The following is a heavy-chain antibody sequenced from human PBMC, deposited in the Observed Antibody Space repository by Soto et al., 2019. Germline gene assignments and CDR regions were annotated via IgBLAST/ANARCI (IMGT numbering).Heavy chain of an antibody. CDR3: ASSAGGWFDP. Sequence: PSETLSLTCTVFGGSISSSSYYWGWIRQPPGKGLEWIGSIYYSGSTYYNPSLKSRVTISVDTSMNQFSLKLSSVTAADTAVYYCASSAGGWFDPWGQGTLVTVSS. V-gene: IGHV4-39*01. CDR1: GGSISSSSYY. J-gene: IGHJ5*02. CDR2: IYYSGST. D-gene: IGHD6-13*01.